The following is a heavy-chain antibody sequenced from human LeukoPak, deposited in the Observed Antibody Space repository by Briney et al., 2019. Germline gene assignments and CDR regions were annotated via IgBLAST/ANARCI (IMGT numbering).Heavy chain of an antibody. V-gene: IGHV3-21*01. D-gene: IGHD6-19*01. CDR1: GFTFSSYS. Sequence: GGSLRLSCAASGFTFSSYSMNWVRQAPGQGLEWVSSISGTSTYIYYADSVRGRFTIYRDNAKNSLYLQMNSMRAEDTAVYYCARDREAGQGLDDYWGQGTLVTVSS. CDR2: ISGTSTYI. J-gene: IGHJ4*02. CDR3: ARDREAGQGLDDY.